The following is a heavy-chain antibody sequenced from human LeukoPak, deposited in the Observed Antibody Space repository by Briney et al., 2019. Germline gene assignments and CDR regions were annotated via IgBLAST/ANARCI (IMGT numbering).Heavy chain of an antibody. J-gene: IGHJ4*02. CDR3: ARATYGSGSRSFDY. V-gene: IGHV1-2*02. D-gene: IGHD3-10*01. CDR1: GGTFSSYA. CDR2: INPNSGGT. Sequence: GASVKVSCKASGGTFSSYAISWVRQAPGQGLEWMGWINPNSGGTNYAQKFQGRVTMTRDTSISTAYMELSRLRSDDTAVYYCARATYGSGSRSFDYWGQGTLVTVSS.